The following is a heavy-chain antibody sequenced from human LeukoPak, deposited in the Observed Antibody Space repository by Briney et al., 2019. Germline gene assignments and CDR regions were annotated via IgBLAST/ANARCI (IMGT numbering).Heavy chain of an antibody. D-gene: IGHD3-10*02. J-gene: IGHJ4*02. CDR2: ISWNSGSI. Sequence: GGSLRLSCAASGFTFDDYALHWVRQAPGKGLEWVSGISWNSGSIGYADSVKGRFTISRDNAKNSLYLQMNSLRAEDTALYYCAKDRSDGDHLFEFDYWGQGTLVTVSS. CDR1: GFTFDDYA. CDR3: AKDRSDGDHLFEFDY. V-gene: IGHV3-9*01.